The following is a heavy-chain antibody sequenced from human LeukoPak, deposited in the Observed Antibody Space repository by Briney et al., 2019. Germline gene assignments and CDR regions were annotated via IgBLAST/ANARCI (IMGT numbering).Heavy chain of an antibody. CDR2: ISGSGGST. V-gene: IGHV3-23*01. CDR1: GFTFSSYA. Sequence: GGSLRLSCAASGFTFSSYAMSWVRQAPGKGLEWVPAISGSGGSTYYADSVKGRFTISRDNSKNTLYLQMNSLRAEDTAVYYCAKLDIYYDFWSGYIPHWGQGTLVTVSS. D-gene: IGHD3-3*01. CDR3: AKLDIYYDFWSGYIPH. J-gene: IGHJ4*02.